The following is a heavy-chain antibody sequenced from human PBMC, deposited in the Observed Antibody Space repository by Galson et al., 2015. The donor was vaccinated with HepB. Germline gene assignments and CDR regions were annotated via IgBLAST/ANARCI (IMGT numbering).Heavy chain of an antibody. D-gene: IGHD6-13*01. J-gene: IGHJ6*02. CDR1: GFTFDDYT. Sequence: SLRLSCAASGFTFDDYTMHWVRQAPGKGLEWVSLISWDGGSTYYADSVKGRFTISRDNSKNSLYLQMNSLRTEDTALYYCAKDIEAAAGTYYDYYYGMDVWGQGTTVTVSS. V-gene: IGHV3-43*01. CDR2: ISWDGGST. CDR3: AKDIEAAAGTYYDYYYGMDV.